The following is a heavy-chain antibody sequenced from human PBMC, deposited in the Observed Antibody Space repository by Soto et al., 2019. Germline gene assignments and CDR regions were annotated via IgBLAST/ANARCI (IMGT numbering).Heavy chain of an antibody. V-gene: IGHV5-51*01. CDR1: GYSFTSYW. J-gene: IGHJ4*02. Sequence: GESLKISCKGSGYSFTSYWIGWVRQMPGKGLEWMGIIYPGDSDTRYSPSFQGQVTISADKSISTAYLQWSSLKASDTAMYYCARHPRTYYYGSGSEYYFDYWGQGTLVTVSS. D-gene: IGHD3-10*01. CDR3: ARHPRTYYYGSGSEYYFDY. CDR2: IYPGDSDT.